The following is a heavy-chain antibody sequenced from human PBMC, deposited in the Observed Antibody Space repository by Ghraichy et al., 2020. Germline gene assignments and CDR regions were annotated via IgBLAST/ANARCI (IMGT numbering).Heavy chain of an antibody. V-gene: IGHV3-15*01. Sequence: GGSLRLSCAASGFTFSNAWMSWVRQAPGKGLEWVGRIKSKTDGGTTDYAAPVKGRFTISRDDSKNTLYLQMNSLKTEDTAVYYCTTDIVVVPAATDDYWGQGTLVTVSS. CDR3: TTDIVVVPAATDDY. D-gene: IGHD2-2*01. J-gene: IGHJ4*02. CDR1: GFTFSNAW. CDR2: IKSKTDGGTT.